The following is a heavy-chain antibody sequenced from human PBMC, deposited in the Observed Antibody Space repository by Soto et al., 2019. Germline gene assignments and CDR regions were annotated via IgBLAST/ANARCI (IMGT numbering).Heavy chain of an antibody. CDR1: GYTFTSYG. Sequence: ASVKVSCKASGYTFTSYGISWVRQAPGQGLEWMGWISAYNGNTNYAQKLQGRITMTTDTSTSTAYMELRSLRSDDTAVYYCARDTYCSGGSCYPIMFDYWGQGTLVTVSS. CDR3: ARDTYCSGGSCYPIMFDY. CDR2: ISAYNGNT. V-gene: IGHV1-18*01. D-gene: IGHD2-15*01. J-gene: IGHJ4*02.